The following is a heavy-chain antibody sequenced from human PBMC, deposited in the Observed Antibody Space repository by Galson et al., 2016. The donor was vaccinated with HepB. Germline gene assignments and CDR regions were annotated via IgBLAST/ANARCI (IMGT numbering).Heavy chain of an antibody. Sequence: EPLSLTCVVYRASLNNNYWSWVRQPPGKGLEWLGEITHSGDINYNPSLKSRVTMSADTSSSQFSLKMTSVTAADTAMYYCATLERRPSGHYYFDSWGQGTLVTVSS. CDR1: RASLNNNY. J-gene: IGHJ4*02. V-gene: IGHV4-34*01. CDR2: ITHSGDI. D-gene: IGHD3-22*01. CDR3: ATLERRPSGHYYFDS.